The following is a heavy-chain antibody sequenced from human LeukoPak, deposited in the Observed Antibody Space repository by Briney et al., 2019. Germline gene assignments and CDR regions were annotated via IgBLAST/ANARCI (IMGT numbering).Heavy chain of an antibody. CDR1: GGTFSSYA. CDR2: IIPIFGTA. V-gene: IGHV1-69*13. D-gene: IGHD3-22*01. CDR3: ARDDYYYDSSGYTNYYYYGMDV. Sequence: SVKVSCKASGGTFSSYAISWVRQAPGQGLEWMGGIIPIFGTANYAQKFQGRVTITADESTSTAYMELSSLRSEDTAVYYCARDDYYYDSSGYTNYYYYGMDVWGQGTTVTASS. J-gene: IGHJ6*02.